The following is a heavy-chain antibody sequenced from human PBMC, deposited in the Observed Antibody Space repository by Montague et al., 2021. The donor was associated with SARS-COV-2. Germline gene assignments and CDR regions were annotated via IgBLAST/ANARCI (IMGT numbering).Heavy chain of an antibody. CDR1: GGSFSDYH. J-gene: IGHJ4*02. Sequence: SETLSLTCAVYGGSFSDYHWTWIRQSPGEGLEWIGQINYGGSTKYNPSLKSRVTISIDTSKNQFSLKLTSVTAAGTAVYYCARGAPGYWGQGTLVTVSS. V-gene: IGHV4-34*01. CDR2: INYGGST. D-gene: IGHD1-1*01. CDR3: ARGAPGY.